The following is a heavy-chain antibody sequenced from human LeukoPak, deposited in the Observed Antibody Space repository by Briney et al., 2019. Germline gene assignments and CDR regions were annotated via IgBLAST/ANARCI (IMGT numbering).Heavy chain of an antibody. CDR3: ARGSVGYYDSSGYLPY. CDR2: ISSSSSYI. J-gene: IGHJ4*02. D-gene: IGHD3-22*01. CDR1: GFTFSSYS. Sequence: GGSLRLSCAASGFTFSSYSMNWVRQAPGKGLEWVSSISSSSSYIYYADSVKGRFTISRDNAKNSLYLQMNSLRAEDTAVYYCARGSVGYYDSSGYLPYWGQGTLVTVSS. V-gene: IGHV3-21*01.